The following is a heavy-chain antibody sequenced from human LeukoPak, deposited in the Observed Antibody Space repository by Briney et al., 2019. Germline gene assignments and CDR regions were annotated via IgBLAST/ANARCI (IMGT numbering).Heavy chain of an antibody. D-gene: IGHD2-15*01. V-gene: IGHV5-51*01. Sequence: GESLKISCKGSGYSFISYWIGWVRQMPGKGLEWMGIIYPGDSDTRYSPSFQGQVTISADKSISTAYLQWSSLKASDTAMYYCASYDDGGGGSCCDAFDIWGQGTMVTVSS. CDR2: IYPGDSDT. CDR1: GYSFISYW. CDR3: ASYDDGGGGSCCDAFDI. J-gene: IGHJ3*02.